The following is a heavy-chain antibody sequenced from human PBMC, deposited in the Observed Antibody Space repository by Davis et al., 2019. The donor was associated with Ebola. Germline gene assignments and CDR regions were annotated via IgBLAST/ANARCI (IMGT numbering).Heavy chain of an antibody. D-gene: IGHD3-3*01. CDR3: ARGYDFWSGYGAFVY. V-gene: IGHV3-74*01. Sequence: PGGSLRLSCAASGFTFSSYWMHWVRQAPGKGLVWVSRINSDGSSTSYADSVKGRFTISRDNAKNTLYLQMNSLRAEDTAVYYCARGYDFWSGYGAFVYWGQGTLVTVSS. CDR1: GFTFSSYW. J-gene: IGHJ4*02. CDR2: INSDGSST.